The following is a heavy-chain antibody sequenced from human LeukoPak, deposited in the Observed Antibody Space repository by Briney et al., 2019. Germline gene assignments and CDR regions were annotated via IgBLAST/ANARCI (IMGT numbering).Heavy chain of an antibody. J-gene: IGHJ4*02. CDR3: ARGRDCGGDCPFDY. Sequence: PSETLSLTCAVYGGSFSGYYWSWIRQPPGKGLEWIGYIYYSGSTYYNPSLKSRVTISVDTSKNQFSLKLSSVTAADTAVYYCARGRDCGGDCPFDYWGQGTLVTVSS. V-gene: IGHV4-34*09. CDR2: IYYSGST. CDR1: GGSFSGYY. D-gene: IGHD2-21*02.